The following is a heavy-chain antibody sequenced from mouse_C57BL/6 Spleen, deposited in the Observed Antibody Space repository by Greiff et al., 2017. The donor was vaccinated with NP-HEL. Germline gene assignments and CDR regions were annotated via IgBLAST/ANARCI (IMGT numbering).Heavy chain of an antibody. J-gene: IGHJ3*01. CDR1: GFTFSSYG. D-gene: IGHD3-3*01. V-gene: IGHV5-6*02. CDR2: ISSGGSYT. CDR3: ARQGQRGGFAY. Sequence: DVMLVESGGDLVKPGGSLKLSCAASGFTFSSYGMSWVRQTPDKRLEWVATISSGGSYTYYPDSVKGRFTISRDNAKNTLYLQMSSLKSEDTAMYYCARQGQRGGFAYWGQGTLVTVSA.